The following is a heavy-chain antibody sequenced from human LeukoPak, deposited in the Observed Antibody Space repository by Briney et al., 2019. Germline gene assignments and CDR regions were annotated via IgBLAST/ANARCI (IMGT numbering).Heavy chain of an antibody. CDR2: ISSSSSYI. V-gene: IGHV3-21*01. J-gene: IGHJ4*02. D-gene: IGHD3-16*02. CDR1: GLTFSSYS. CDR3: ARDLATFGGVIVYYFDY. Sequence: GGSLRLSCAASGLTFSSYSMNWVRQAPGKGLEWVSSISSSSSYIYYADSVKGRFTISRDNAKNSLYLQMNSLRAEDTAVYYCARDLATFGGVIVYYFDYWGQGTLVTVSS.